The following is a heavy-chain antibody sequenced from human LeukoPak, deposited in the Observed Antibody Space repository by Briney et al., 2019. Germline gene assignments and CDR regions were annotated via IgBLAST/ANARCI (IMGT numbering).Heavy chain of an antibody. J-gene: IGHJ3*02. CDR1: GFTFSSYS. D-gene: IGHD6-6*01. V-gene: IGHV3-48*04. CDR2: ISPAGTT. Sequence: GGSLRLSCAASGFTFSSYSMNWVRQAPGKGLEWVSYISPAGTTYYADSVKGRFTISRDNAKTSLYLQIINLRADDTAVYYCARDLGPHRSSPNSGAFDIWGQGTMVTVSS. CDR3: ARDLGPHRSSPNSGAFDI.